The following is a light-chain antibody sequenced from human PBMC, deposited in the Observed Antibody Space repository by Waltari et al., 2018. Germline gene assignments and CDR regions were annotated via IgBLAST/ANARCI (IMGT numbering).Light chain of an antibody. CDR2: EVS. Sequence: QSALTQPASVSGSPGQSITISCTGTSSDVGGSNYVSWYQQHPGKAPNLIIYEVSNRPSGVSNRFSGSKSGNTASLTISGLQADDEADYYCSSYTRINTLMFGGGTKLTVL. V-gene: IGLV2-14*01. J-gene: IGLJ3*02. CDR3: SSYTRINTLM. CDR1: SSDVGGSNY.